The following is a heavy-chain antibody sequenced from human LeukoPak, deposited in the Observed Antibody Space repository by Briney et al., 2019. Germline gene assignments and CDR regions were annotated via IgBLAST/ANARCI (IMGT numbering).Heavy chain of an antibody. J-gene: IGHJ3*02. Sequence: SVKVSCKASGGTFSSYAISWVRQAPGQGLEWMGRIIPIFGIANYAQKFQGRVTITADKSTSTAYMELSSLRSEDTAVYCCAILQGLAIVVVPHDAFDIWGQGTMVTVSS. CDR3: AILQGLAIVVVPHDAFDI. CDR2: IIPIFGIA. CDR1: GGTFSSYA. V-gene: IGHV1-69*04. D-gene: IGHD3-22*01.